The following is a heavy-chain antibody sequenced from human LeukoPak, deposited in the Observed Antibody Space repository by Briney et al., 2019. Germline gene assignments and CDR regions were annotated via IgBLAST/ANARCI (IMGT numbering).Heavy chain of an antibody. Sequence: PGGSLRLSCAASGFPFSSYAMHWVRQAPGKGLEWVAVISYDGSIKYYTDSVKGRFTISRDNSKNTLYLQMNSLRAEDTAVYYCARDLYVFDIWGHGTMVTVSS. CDR2: ISYDGSIK. J-gene: IGHJ3*02. CDR3: ARDLYVFDI. CDR1: GFPFSSYA. V-gene: IGHV3-30-3*01.